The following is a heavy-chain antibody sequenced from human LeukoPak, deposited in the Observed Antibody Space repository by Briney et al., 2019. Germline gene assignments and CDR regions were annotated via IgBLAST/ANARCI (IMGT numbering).Heavy chain of an antibody. V-gene: IGHV4-59*01. D-gene: IGHD3-16*01. J-gene: IGHJ4*02. CDR3: ARGWRGDHFDY. CDR2: FYHSGT. Sequence: PSETLSLTCTVSGDSMSTSYWSWIRQPLGKGLEWIGYFYHSGTDYNPSLKSRVTISGDMSNNQFSLKLSSVTAADTAIYYCARGWRGDHFDYWAREPWSASPQ. CDR1: GDSMSTSY.